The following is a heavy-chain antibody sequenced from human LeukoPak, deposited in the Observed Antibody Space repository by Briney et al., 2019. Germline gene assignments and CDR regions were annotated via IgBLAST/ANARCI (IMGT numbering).Heavy chain of an antibody. J-gene: IGHJ6*03. CDR1: GYTFTGYY. Sequence: GASVKVSCKASGYTFTGYYMHWVRQAPGQGLEWMGWINPNSGGTNYAQKFQGRVTMTRDTSISTAYMELSRLRSDDTAVYYSARVTVQWELLSHYYYYYMDVSGKGTTVTVSS. CDR2: INPNSGGT. CDR3: ARVTVQWELLSHYYYYYMDV. V-gene: IGHV1-2*02. D-gene: IGHD1-26*01.